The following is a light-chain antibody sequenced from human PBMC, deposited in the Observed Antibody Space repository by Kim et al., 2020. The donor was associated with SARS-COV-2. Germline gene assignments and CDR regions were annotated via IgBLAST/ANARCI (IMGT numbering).Light chain of an antibody. J-gene: IGLJ3*02. V-gene: IGLV6-57*03. CDR3: QSYDNDNHGV. CDR2: GDD. Sequence: KKVSISCTRSSGSIASKDVQWYQRRPGSAPTTLIYGDDQRPSGVPDRFSASIDTSSNSASLIIYGLKTEDEADYYCQSYDNDNHGVFGGGTQLTVL. CDR1: SGSIASKD.